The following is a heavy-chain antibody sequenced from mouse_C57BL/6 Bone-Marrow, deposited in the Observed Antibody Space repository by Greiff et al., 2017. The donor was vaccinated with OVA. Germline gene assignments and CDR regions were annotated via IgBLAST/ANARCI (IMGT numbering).Heavy chain of an antibody. Sequence: VPLPQPGAELVKPGASVKMSCKASGYTFTSYWITWVKQRPGQGLEWIGDIYPGSGRTNYNETFKSKAPLTVDTSSSTAYMQLSSLTSEDSAVYYCARSGITTVEGDFAMDYWGQGTSVTVSS. D-gene: IGHD1-1*01. J-gene: IGHJ4*01. CDR3: ARSGITTVEGDFAMDY. CDR1: GYTFTSYW. CDR2: IYPGSGRT. V-gene: IGHV1-55*01.